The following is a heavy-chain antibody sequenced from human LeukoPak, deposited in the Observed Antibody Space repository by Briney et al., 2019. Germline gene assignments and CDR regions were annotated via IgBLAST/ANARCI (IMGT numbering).Heavy chain of an antibody. CDR3: ARESTVAGTIFDF. J-gene: IGHJ4*02. Sequence: GGSLRLSCAASGFTFSSYAMSWVRQPPEKGLEWVSVIGGSGDNRYYADSVKGRFTISRDNSKNTLYLQMNSLRVEDTAVYYCARESTVAGTIFDFWGQGTLVTVSS. D-gene: IGHD6-19*01. CDR2: IGGSGDNR. CDR1: GFTFSSYA. V-gene: IGHV3-23*01.